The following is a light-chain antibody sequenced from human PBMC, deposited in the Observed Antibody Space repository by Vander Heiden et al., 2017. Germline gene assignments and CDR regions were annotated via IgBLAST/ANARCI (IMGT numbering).Light chain of an antibody. CDR3: QQSYSTPCT. Sequence: IQMSQSPSSLSASVGDRVTITCRASQSISSYLNWYQHRPGKAPKLLIYAASNLQSGVPSRFSGSGSGTDFTLTISSLQPEDFATYYCQQSYSTPCTFGQGTKLEIK. CDR1: QSISSY. CDR2: AAS. J-gene: IGKJ2*02. V-gene: IGKV1-39*01.